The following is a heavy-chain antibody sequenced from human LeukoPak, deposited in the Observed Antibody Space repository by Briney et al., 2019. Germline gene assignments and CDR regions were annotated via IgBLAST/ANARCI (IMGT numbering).Heavy chain of an antibody. CDR1: GFTFSSYS. CDR3: AKDGAIVVVTPFDY. V-gene: IGHV3-21*01. J-gene: IGHJ4*02. Sequence: GGSLRLSCAASGFTFSSYSMNWVRQAPGKGLEWVSSISSSSSYIYYADSVKGRFTISSDNAKNSLYLQMNSLRAEDTAVYYCAKDGAIVVVTPFDYWGQGTLVTVSS. CDR2: ISSSSSYI. D-gene: IGHD3-22*01.